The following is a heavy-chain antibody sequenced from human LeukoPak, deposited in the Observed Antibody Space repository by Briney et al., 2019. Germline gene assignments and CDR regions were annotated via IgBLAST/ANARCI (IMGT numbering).Heavy chain of an antibody. J-gene: IGHJ4*02. CDR2: ISGSGGST. CDR3: AKVLKRTYSSGWLGVDY. V-gene: IGHV3-23*01. Sequence: GGSLRLSCAASGFTFSSYAMSWVRQAPGKGLEWVSAISGSGGSTYYADSVKARFTISRDNSKNTLYLQMNSLRAEDTALYYCAKVLKRTYSSGWLGVDYWGQGTLVTVSS. CDR1: GFTFSSYA. D-gene: IGHD6-19*01.